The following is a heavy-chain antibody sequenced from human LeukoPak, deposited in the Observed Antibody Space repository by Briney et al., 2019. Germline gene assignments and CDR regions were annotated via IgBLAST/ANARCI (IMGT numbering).Heavy chain of an antibody. J-gene: IGHJ4*02. V-gene: IGHV3-23*01. CDR2: ISGSGGST. Sequence: PGRSLRLSCAASGFTFSSYGMHWVRQAPGKGLEWVSAISGSGGSTYYADSVKGRFTISRDNSKNTLYLQMNSLRAEDTAVYYCAKHYSLYDRNRWGQGTLVTVSS. D-gene: IGHD3-22*01. CDR3: AKHYSLYDRNR. CDR1: GFTFSSYG.